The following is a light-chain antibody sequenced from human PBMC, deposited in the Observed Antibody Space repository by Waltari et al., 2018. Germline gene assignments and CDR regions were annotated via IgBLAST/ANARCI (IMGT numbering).Light chain of an antibody. CDR1: QSVSKS. V-gene: IGKV3-20*01. CDR2: DAA. CDR3: QQYGTLPAT. Sequence: EIVLTQSPGTLSLSPGERATLSCWASQSVSKSLAWYQQKRGQAPRLLIYDAASRATGIPDRFSGSGSGTDFSLTISRLEPEDSAVYYCQQYGTLPATFGQGTKVEI. J-gene: IGKJ1*01.